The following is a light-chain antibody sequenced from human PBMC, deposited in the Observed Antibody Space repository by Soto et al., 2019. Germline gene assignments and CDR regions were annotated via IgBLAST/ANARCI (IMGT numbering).Light chain of an antibody. Sequence: EIVLTQFPGTLSLSPGERATLSCRASQSVSSSYLAWYQQKPGQAPRLLIYGASTRATGIPDRFSGSGSGTDFTLTISRLEPEDFAVYYCQQYASPRTFGQGTKVDIK. CDR1: QSVSSSY. CDR2: GAS. CDR3: QQYASPRT. V-gene: IGKV3-20*01. J-gene: IGKJ1*01.